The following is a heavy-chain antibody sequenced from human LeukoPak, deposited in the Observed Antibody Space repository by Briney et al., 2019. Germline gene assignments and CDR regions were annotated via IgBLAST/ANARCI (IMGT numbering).Heavy chain of an antibody. J-gene: IGHJ2*01. CDR1: GFTFDDYA. D-gene: IGHD3-22*01. V-gene: IGHV3-9*01. CDR2: ISWNSGSI. CDR3: VKDNAPGYYDSSGYYYDWYFDL. Sequence: AGRSLRLSCAASGFTFDDYAMHWVRQAPGKGLEWVSGISWNSGSIGYADSVKGRFTISRDNAKNSLYLQMNSLRAEDTALYYCVKDNAPGYYDSSGYYYDWYFDLWGRGTLVTVSS.